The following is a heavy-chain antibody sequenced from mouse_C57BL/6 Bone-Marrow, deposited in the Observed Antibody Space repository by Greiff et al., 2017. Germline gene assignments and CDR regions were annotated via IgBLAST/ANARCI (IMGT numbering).Heavy chain of an antibody. Sequence: EVQLVESGAELVRPGSSVKMSCKTSGYTFTSYGINWVKQRPGQSLEWIGYIYIGNGYTEYNEKFKGKATLTSDTSSSTAYMQLSSLTSEDSAIYFCARGGYYYDYPYFDYWGQGTTLTVSS. CDR3: ARGGYYYDYPYFDY. CDR2: IYIGNGYT. J-gene: IGHJ2*01. V-gene: IGHV1-58*01. CDR1: GYTFTSYG. D-gene: IGHD2-4*01.